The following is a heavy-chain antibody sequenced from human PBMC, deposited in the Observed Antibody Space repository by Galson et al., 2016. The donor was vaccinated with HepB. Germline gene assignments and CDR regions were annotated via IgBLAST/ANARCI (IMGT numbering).Heavy chain of an antibody. V-gene: IGHV3-30-3*01. CDR2: ISHDGNNK. CDR1: GFSFRSHA. D-gene: IGHD6-13*01. CDR3: ARDRGRSSGYSNFDY. Sequence: LRLSCAASGFSFRSHAMHWVRQAPGKGLEWVAVISHDGNNKYYADSVKGRFTISRDNSKNTLYVQMSSLRPEDTAVYYCARDRGRSSGYSNFDYWGQGTLVTVSS. J-gene: IGHJ4*02.